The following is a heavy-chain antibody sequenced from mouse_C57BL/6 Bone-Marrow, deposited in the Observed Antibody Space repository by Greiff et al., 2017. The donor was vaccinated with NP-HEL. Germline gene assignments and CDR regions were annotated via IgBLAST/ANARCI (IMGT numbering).Heavy chain of an antibody. V-gene: IGHV3-6*01. CDR1: GYSITSGYY. CDR2: ISYDGSN. CDR3: ARVYYGSSLFDY. Sequence: DVKLQESGPGLVKPSQSLSLTCSVTGYSITSGYYWNWIRQFPGNKLEWMGYISYDGSNNYNPSLKNRISITRDTSKNQFFLKLNSVTTEDTATYYCARVYYGSSLFDYWGQGTTLTVSS. J-gene: IGHJ2*01. D-gene: IGHD1-1*01.